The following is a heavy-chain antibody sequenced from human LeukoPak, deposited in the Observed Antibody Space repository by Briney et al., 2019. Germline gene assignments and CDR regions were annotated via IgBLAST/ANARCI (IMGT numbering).Heavy chain of an antibody. Sequence: GGSLRLSCAASGFTFSSYTMNWVRQAPGKGLEWVSSISSSGSYIYYADSVKGRFTISRDKSKNTLYLQMNSLRGEDTAVYYCARGNYGDLSWGQGILVTVSS. V-gene: IGHV3-21*01. CDR3: ARGNYGDLS. CDR1: GFTFSSYT. D-gene: IGHD4-17*01. J-gene: IGHJ4*02. CDR2: ISSSGSYI.